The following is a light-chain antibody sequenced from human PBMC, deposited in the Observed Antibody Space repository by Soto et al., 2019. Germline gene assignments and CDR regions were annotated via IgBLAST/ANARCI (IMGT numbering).Light chain of an antibody. V-gene: IGLV7-43*01. CDR2: STT. Sequence: QAVVTQEPSLTVSPGGTVTLTCGSSTGAVTSGYYPTWYQQKPGQPPKALIYSTTYKHSWTPTRFSGSLLGGKAALTLSGVQPEDEADYYCLLYYGGGVVFGGGTKVTVL. CDR1: TGAVTSGYY. CDR3: LLYYGGGVV. J-gene: IGLJ2*01.